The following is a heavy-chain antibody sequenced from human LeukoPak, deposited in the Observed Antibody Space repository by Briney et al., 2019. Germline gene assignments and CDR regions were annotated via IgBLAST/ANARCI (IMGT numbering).Heavy chain of an antibody. CDR2: LYTSGST. Sequence: SETLSLTCTVSGGSISSYYWSWIRQPAGKGLEWIGRLYTSGSTNYNPSLKSRVTMSVDTSKNQFSLKLSSVTAADTAVYYCARDRVGATHYYYYYYMDVWGKGTTVTVSS. CDR1: GGSISSYY. CDR3: ARDRVGATHYYYYYYMDV. D-gene: IGHD1-26*01. V-gene: IGHV4-4*07. J-gene: IGHJ6*03.